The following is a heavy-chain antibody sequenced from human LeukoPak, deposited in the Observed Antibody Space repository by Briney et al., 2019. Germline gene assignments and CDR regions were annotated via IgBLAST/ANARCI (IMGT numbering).Heavy chain of an antibody. CDR2: ILSKSEGGTA. V-gene: IGHV3-15*01. D-gene: IGHD3-16*01. J-gene: IGHJ4*02. Sequence: GGSLRLSCAASGFTFSNAWMSWVRQAPGKGLEWVGRILSKSEGGTADYSSPVKGRFTISRDDSKNTLYPQMDSLKTEDTAIYYCTTESYDTWGQGTLVTVSS. CDR3: TTESYDT. CDR1: GFTFSNAW.